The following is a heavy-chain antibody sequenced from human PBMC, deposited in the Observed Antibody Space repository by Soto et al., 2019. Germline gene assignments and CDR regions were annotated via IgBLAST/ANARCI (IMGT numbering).Heavy chain of an antibody. CDR1: GGTFSSYA. J-gene: IGHJ5*02. Sequence: QVQLVQSGAEVKKPGSSVKVACKASGGTFSSYAISWVRQAPGQGLEWMGGIIPIFGPANHAQKVQGRVTINADEYTSTDDMALISMRSEDTAVYYCARGSSGGSCYPDGTGHWFGPWGQGTLVTVCS. D-gene: IGHD2-15*01. CDR2: IIPIFGPA. V-gene: IGHV1-69*01. CDR3: ARGSSGGSCYPDGTGHWFGP.